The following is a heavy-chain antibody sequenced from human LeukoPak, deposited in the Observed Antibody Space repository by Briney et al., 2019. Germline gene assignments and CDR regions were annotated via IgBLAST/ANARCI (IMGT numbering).Heavy chain of an antibody. CDR3: ARRSSGWYSLLAGLDY. V-gene: IGHV3-30*04. CDR2: ISYDGSNK. D-gene: IGHD6-19*01. Sequence: GGSLRLSCAASGFTFSSYAMHWVRQAPGKGLEWVAVISYDGSNKYYADSVKGRFTISRDNSKNTLYLQMNSLRAEDTAVYYCARRSSGWYSLLAGLDYWGQGTLVTVSS. J-gene: IGHJ4*02. CDR1: GFTFSSYA.